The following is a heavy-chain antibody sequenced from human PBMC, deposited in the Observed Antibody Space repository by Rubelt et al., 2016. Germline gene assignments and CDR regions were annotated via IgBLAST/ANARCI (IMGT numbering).Heavy chain of an antibody. CDR2: ISSTSSYI. D-gene: IGHD6-6*01. J-gene: IGHJ4*02. Sequence: GGGLVKPGGSLRLSCAASGFTFSNYRMTWVRQAPGKGLEWGSYISSTSSYIYYADSVKGRFTISRDNAKNSLYLQMNSLRDDDTAVYYCARTSSSSCDYWGQGTLVTVSS. V-gene: IGHV3-21*01. CDR3: ARTSSSSCDY. CDR1: GFTFSNYR.